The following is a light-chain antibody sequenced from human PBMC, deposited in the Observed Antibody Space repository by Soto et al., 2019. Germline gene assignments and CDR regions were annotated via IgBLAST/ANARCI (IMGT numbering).Light chain of an antibody. Sequence: EIVMTQSPPSLTVTPGEPASISCRSSQRLLYSNGNTFLDWYLQKPGQSPQLLIYLGSNRASGVPDRVSGSEAGTDFTLKISRVEAEDVGVYYCMQALETPYTFGQGTKLEIK. J-gene: IGKJ2*01. CDR1: QRLLYSNGNTF. CDR2: LGS. CDR3: MQALETPYT. V-gene: IGKV2-28*01.